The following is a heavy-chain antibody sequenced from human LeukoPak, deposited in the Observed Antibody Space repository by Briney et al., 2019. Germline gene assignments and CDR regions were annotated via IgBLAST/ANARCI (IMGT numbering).Heavy chain of an antibody. CDR2: ISDSGGST. CDR3: AKDFLRNMVLGFDY. Sequence: GGSLRLSCAASGFTFSSYAMTWVRQAPGKGLEWVSVISDSGGSTYYADSVKGRFTISRDNSKNTLYLQMNSLRAEDTAIYYCAKDFLRNMVLGFDYWGQGTLVTVSS. D-gene: IGHD3-10*01. CDR1: GFTFSSYA. V-gene: IGHV3-23*01. J-gene: IGHJ4*02.